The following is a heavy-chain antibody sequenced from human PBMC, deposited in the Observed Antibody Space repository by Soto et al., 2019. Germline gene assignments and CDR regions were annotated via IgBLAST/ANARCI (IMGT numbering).Heavy chain of an antibody. CDR1: GGSISSNKW. CDR3: ARDGHIVVVPTSLGAMDV. D-gene: IGHD2-2*01. J-gene: IGHJ6*02. Sequence: SETLSLTCAVYGGSISSNKWWSWVRRPPGKGLEWIGEIYHSGSTNYNPSLKSRVTISLDKSKNQFSLKLTSVTAADSAVYYCARDGHIVVVPTSLGAMDVWGPGTTVTVSS. V-gene: IGHV4-4*02. CDR2: IYHSGST.